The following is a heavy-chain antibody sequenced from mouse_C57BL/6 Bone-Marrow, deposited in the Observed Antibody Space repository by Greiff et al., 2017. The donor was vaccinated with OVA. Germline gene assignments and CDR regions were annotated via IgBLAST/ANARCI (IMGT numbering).Heavy chain of an antibody. V-gene: IGHV1-64*01. Sequence: QVQLQQPGAELVKPGASVKLSCKASGYTFTSYWMHWVKQRPGQGLEWIGMIHPTSGSTNYNEKFKSKATLTVAKSSSTAYMQLSSLTSEDSAVYYCARAEGYGNCGAMDDWGQGTSVTVAS. CDR1: GYTFTSYW. J-gene: IGHJ4*01. D-gene: IGHD2-1*01. CDR2: IHPTSGST. CDR3: ARAEGYGNCGAMDD.